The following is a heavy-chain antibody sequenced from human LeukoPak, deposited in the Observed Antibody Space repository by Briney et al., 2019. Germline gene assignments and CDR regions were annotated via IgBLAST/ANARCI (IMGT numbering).Heavy chain of an antibody. D-gene: IGHD2-21*01. Sequence: QPGGSLRLSCAASGLTFGINGMAWVRQAPGKGLEWLSTIDNSGARTHYTDSVKGRLTISRDNSKDTLFLQIDSLRVEDTAIYYCATDCCSGEGTMFDYWGQGTLVTVSS. CDR3: ATDCCSGEGTMFDY. J-gene: IGHJ4*02. CDR1: GLTFGING. V-gene: IGHV3-23*01. CDR2: IDNSGART.